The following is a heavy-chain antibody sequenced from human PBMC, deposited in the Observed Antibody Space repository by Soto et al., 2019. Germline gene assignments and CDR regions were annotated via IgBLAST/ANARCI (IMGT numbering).Heavy chain of an antibody. J-gene: IGHJ4*02. CDR3: ARLSGYDSLDY. CDR1: GGSVSSGSYY. V-gene: IGHV4-61*01. Sequence: SETLSLTCTVSGGSVSSGSYYWSWIRQPPGKGLEWIGYIYYSGSTNYNPSLKSRVTISVDTSKNQFSLKLSSVTAADTAVYYCARLSGYDSLDYWAREPWSPSPQ. CDR2: IYYSGST. D-gene: IGHD5-12*01.